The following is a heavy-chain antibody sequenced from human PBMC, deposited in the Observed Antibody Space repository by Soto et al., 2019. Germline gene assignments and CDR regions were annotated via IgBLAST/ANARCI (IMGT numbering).Heavy chain of an antibody. CDR3: AKYDFLSGSHDAFNI. V-gene: IGHV4-59*01. D-gene: IGHD3-3*01. J-gene: IGHJ3*02. CDR1: GGSISGYY. Sequence: PSETLSLTCSVSGGSISGYYWSWIRQSPAKGLEWIGYIYYSGSTSYNPSLKSRVTISVDTSKNQFSLKLRSVTAADTAVYYCAKYDFLSGSHDAFNIWGQGTKVTVSS. CDR2: IYYSGST.